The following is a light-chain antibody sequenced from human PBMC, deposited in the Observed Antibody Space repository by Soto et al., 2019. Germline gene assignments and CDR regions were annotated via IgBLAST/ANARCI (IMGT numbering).Light chain of an antibody. J-gene: IGKJ4*01. CDR1: QSVSSY. V-gene: IGKV3-11*01. Sequence: EIVFTQSPATLSLSPGERGTLSCRASQSVSSYLAWYQQKPGQAPRLLIYDASNRATGIPARFSGSGSGTDFTLTISSLEPEDFAVYYCQQRSNWPLTFGGGTKVDIK. CDR3: QQRSNWPLT. CDR2: DAS.